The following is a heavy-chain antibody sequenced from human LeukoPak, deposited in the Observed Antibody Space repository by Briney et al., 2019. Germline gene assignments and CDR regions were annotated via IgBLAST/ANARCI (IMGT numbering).Heavy chain of an antibody. CDR2: IRYDGSNK. Sequence: GGSLRLSCAASGFTFSSYGMHWVRQAPGKGLEWVAFIRYDGSNKYYADSVKGRFTITRDNSKNTLYLQMNSLRAEDTAVYYCAKGTHCSSISCPSGTYYYYYYMDVWGKGTTVTVSS. D-gene: IGHD2-2*01. J-gene: IGHJ6*03. CDR3: AKGTHCSSISCPSGTYYYYYYMDV. CDR1: GFTFSSYG. V-gene: IGHV3-30*02.